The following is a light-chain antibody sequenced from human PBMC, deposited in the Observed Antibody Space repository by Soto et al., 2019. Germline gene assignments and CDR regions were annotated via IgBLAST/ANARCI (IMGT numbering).Light chain of an antibody. CDR3: QQYGSSPWT. J-gene: IGKJ1*01. CDR1: QSVSSSY. Sequence: EIVLTQSPGTLSLSQGERATLSCRASQSVSSSYLAWYQQNPGQAPRPLIYGASSRATGIPDRFSGSGSGTDFTLTISRLEPEDFAVYYCQQYGSSPWTFGQGTKVDIK. V-gene: IGKV3-20*01. CDR2: GAS.